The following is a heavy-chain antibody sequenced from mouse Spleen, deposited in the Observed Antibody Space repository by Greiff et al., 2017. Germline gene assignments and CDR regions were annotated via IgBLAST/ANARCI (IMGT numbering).Heavy chain of an antibody. CDR2: INPNNGGT. CDR3: ATALYYYGSSPWYFDV. Sequence: VQLQQSGPELVKPGASVKISCKASGYTFTDYYMNWVKQSHGKSLEWIGDINPNNGGTSYNQKFKGKATLTVDKSSSTAYMELRSLTSEDSAVYYCATALYYYGSSPWYFDVWGTGTTVTVSS. CDR1: GYTFTDYY. V-gene: IGHV1-26*01. J-gene: IGHJ1*03. D-gene: IGHD1-1*01.